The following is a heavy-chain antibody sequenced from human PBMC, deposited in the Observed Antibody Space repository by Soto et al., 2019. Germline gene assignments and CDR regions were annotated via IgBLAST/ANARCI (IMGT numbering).Heavy chain of an antibody. CDR1: GFTVSSNY. Sequence: PGGSLRLSCAASGFTVSSNYMSWVRQAPGKGLEWVSVIYSGGSTYYADSVKGRFTISRDNSKNTLYLQMNSLRAEDTAVYYCATFYRLAAAGTRDDYWGQGTLVTVSS. CDR2: IYSGGST. CDR3: ATFYRLAAAGTRDDY. J-gene: IGHJ4*02. V-gene: IGHV3-66*01. D-gene: IGHD6-13*01.